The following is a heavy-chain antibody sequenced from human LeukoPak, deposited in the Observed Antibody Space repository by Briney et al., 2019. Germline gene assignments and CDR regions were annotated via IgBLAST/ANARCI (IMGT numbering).Heavy chain of an antibody. CDR1: GFTWSTFDTFA. Sequence: PGGSLSLSCSASGFTWSTFDTFAMNWVRQAPGKGLEWVASISGGGDETYYAASVEGRFTISRDNSKNTLSLQMNSLRADDTAVYYCAKQYIVTTWYWFDSWGQGTLVTVSS. CDR2: ISGGGDET. D-gene: IGHD4-17*01. CDR3: AKQYIVTTWYWFDS. V-gene: IGHV3-23*01. J-gene: IGHJ5*01.